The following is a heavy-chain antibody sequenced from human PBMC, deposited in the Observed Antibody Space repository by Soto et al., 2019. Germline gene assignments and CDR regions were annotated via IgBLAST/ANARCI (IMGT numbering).Heavy chain of an antibody. J-gene: IGHJ6*03. D-gene: IGHD6-6*01. V-gene: IGHV4-59*01. CDR3: ARLTTSMAPRYYFDYYMDV. CDR2: IYYSGST. CDR1: GGSISSYY. Sequence: SETLSLTCTVSGGSISSYYWSWIRQPPGKGLEWIGYIYYSGSTNYNPSLKSRVTISVDTSKNQFSLKLSSVTAADTAVYYCARLTTSMAPRYYFDYYMDVWGKGTTVTVSS.